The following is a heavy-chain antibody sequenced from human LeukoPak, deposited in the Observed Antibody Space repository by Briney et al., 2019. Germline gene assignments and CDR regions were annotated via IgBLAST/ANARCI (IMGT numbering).Heavy chain of an antibody. Sequence: ASVKVSCTASGGTFSSYAISWVRQAPGQGLEWMGIINPSGGSTSYAQKFQGRVTMTRDTSTTTVYMELSSLRSEDTAVYYCAREPPDGYSLFDYWGQGTLVTVSS. J-gene: IGHJ4*02. CDR2: INPSGGST. D-gene: IGHD5-24*01. V-gene: IGHV1-46*01. CDR1: GGTFSSYA. CDR3: AREPPDGYSLFDY.